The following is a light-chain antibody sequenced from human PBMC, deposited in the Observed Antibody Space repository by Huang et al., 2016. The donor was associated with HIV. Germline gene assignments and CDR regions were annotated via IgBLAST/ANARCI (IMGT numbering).Light chain of an antibody. CDR1: QSIGRH. CDR2: AAS. V-gene: IGKV1-39*01. CDR3: HQSGT. Sequence: EIQMTQSPSSLSASVGDRVTITCRASQSIGRHLSWYQHKPGKAPKLLIYAASSLQSGVPSRFSGSGSGTDFTLTISSLKAEDFATYYCHQSGTFGQGTKVEIK. J-gene: IGKJ1*01.